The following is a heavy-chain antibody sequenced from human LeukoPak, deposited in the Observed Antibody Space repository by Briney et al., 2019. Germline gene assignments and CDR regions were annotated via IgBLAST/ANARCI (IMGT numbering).Heavy chain of an antibody. D-gene: IGHD3-10*01. CDR1: GFTFSSYE. CDR2: ISSSGSTI. Sequence: GGSLRLSCAASGFTFSSYEMNWVRQAPGKGLEWVSYISSSGSTIYYADSVKGRFTISRDNAKNSLYLQMNSLRAEDTAVYYCARDPYYYDSGSFAAFDIWGQGTMVTVSS. J-gene: IGHJ3*02. CDR3: ARDPYYYDSGSFAAFDI. V-gene: IGHV3-48*03.